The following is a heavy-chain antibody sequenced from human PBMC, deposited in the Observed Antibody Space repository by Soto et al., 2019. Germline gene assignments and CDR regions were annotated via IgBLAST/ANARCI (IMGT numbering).Heavy chain of an antibody. CDR2: IYYPGLT. D-gene: IGHD6-13*01. V-gene: IGHV4-30-2*06. Sequence: QLQLQESGSGLLKPSQTLSLNCSVSGESISSGVLSWNWLRQSPGMRLECIGYIYYPGLTYYNPSHNSRVSTSVGTSENQVSLSLSSEASAVSAVYYSVRGSRSKKASAGTGWFDTWGPGTWVTFSS. CDR1: GESISSGVLS. J-gene: IGHJ5*02. CDR3: VRGSRSKKASAGTGWFDT.